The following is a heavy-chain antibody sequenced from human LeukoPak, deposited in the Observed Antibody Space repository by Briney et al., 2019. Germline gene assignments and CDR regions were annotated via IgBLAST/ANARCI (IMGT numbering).Heavy chain of an antibody. Sequence: GGSLRLSCAATGFTFSSYEMNWVRQAPGKGLEWVSYISSSGSTIYYADSVKGRFTISRDNAKNSLYLQMNSLRAEDTAVYYCARDPTDMIVVAADAFDIWGQGTMVTVSS. CDR2: ISSSGSTI. D-gene: IGHD3-22*01. V-gene: IGHV3-48*03. CDR1: GFTFSSYE. CDR3: ARDPTDMIVVAADAFDI. J-gene: IGHJ3*02.